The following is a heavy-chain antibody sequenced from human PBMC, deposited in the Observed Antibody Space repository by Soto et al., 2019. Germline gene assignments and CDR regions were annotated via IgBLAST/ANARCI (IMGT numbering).Heavy chain of an antibody. J-gene: IGHJ4*02. D-gene: IGHD3-3*01. CDR1: GFTFSSYS. V-gene: IGHV3-48*01. Sequence: EVQLVESGGGLVQPGGSLRLSCAASGFTFSSYSMNWVRQATGKGREWVSYISSSSSTIYYADSVKGRFTISRDNAKNSLYLQMNSLRAEDTAVYYCARYTYYDFWSGYYTFDYWGQGTLVTVSS. CDR2: ISSSSSTI. CDR3: ARYTYYDFWSGYYTFDY.